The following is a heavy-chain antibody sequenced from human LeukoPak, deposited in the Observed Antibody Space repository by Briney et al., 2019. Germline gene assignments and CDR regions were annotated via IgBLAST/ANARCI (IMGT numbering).Heavy chain of an antibody. D-gene: IGHD6-13*01. V-gene: IGHV3-23*01. Sequence: GGSLRLSCAASGFTFSSYAMSWVRQAPGKGLEWVSAISGSGGSTYYADSVKGRFTISRDNSKDTVYLEMKTLRAEDTAVYYCAKSQGSSWQIFDYWGQGTLVTVSS. CDR3: AKSQGSSWQIFDY. CDR2: ISGSGGST. J-gene: IGHJ4*02. CDR1: GFTFSSYA.